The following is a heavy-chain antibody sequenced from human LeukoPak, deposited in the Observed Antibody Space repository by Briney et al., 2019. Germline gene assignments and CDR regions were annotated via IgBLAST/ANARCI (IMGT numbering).Heavy chain of an antibody. CDR1: GFAFKNAW. CDR2: IKSKTDGGTT. Sequence: GGSLRLSCAASGFAFKNAWMSWVRQAPGKGLEWVGRIKSKTDGGTTDYAAPVKGRFTISRDDSKNTLYLQMNSLKTEDTAVYYCVTYYYYYMDVWGKGTTVTVSS. V-gene: IGHV3-15*01. J-gene: IGHJ6*03. CDR3: VTYYYYYMDV.